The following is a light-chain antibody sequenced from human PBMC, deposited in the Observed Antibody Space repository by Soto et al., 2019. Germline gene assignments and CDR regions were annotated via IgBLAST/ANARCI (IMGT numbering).Light chain of an antibody. CDR1: ESINIW. CDR3: QQYHIHST. J-gene: IGKJ1*01. V-gene: IGKV1-5*03. CDR2: QAS. Sequence: DLPMTQSPSTLSASVGDRVTITCRASESINIWLAWFQQKPGKAPKLLISQASTLESGVPSRFSGSGSATDFPLTIISLQPDDFAAYHCQQYHIHSTFGQGTKVEVK.